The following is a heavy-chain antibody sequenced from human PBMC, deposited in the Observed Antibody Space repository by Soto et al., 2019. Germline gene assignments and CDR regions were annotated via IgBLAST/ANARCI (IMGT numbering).Heavy chain of an antibody. D-gene: IGHD3-3*01. CDR3: ANGRFWEWLLPDNWFDP. Sequence: EVQLLESGGGVVKPGGSLRLSCAASGFTFSDYAMNWVRQAPGKGLEWVSAISGSGGNTYYADSLQGRFTISGDNSKNKLYLQMNRLRAEDTAVYYCANGRFWEWLLPDNWFDPWGQGTLVTVST. CDR2: ISGSGGNT. V-gene: IGHV3-23*01. CDR1: GFTFSDYA. J-gene: IGHJ5*02.